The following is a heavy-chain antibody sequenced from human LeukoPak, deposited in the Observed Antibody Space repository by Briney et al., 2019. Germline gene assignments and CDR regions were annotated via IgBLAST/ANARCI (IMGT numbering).Heavy chain of an antibody. D-gene: IGHD3-16*01. CDR2: IKQDGSEK. J-gene: IGHJ4*02. CDR3: AKDSAFGGGDS. Sequence: GGSLRLSCAASGFTFSSYWMSWVRQAPGKGLEWVANIKQDGSEKYYVDSVKGRFTISRDNSKNTLFLQMNSLRAEDTAVYYCAKDSAFGGGDSWGQGTLVTVSS. V-gene: IGHV3-7*03. CDR1: GFTFSSYW.